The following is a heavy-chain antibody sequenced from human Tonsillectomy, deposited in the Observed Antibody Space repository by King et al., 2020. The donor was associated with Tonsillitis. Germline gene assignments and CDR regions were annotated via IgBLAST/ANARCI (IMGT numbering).Heavy chain of an antibody. Sequence: QLQESGPGLVKPSETLSLTCTVSGASVSNYYWSWIRQAPGKGLEWIGYIYKSGRTDYNPSLKSRATISVDTSKNQISLRLTSVTAADTAVYYCTRGHQLLYNLYYYYYMDVWGEGTTVTVSS. V-gene: IGHV4-59*08. CDR2: IYKSGRT. CDR3: TRGHQLLYNLYYYYYMDV. CDR1: GASVSNYY. J-gene: IGHJ6*03. D-gene: IGHD2-2*02.